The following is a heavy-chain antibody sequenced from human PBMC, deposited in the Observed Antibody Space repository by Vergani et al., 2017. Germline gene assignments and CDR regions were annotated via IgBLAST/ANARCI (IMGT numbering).Heavy chain of an antibody. CDR3: ARVPGAYSPGYYYGMDV. D-gene: IGHD6-13*01. J-gene: IGHJ6*02. V-gene: IGHV3-21*01. Sequence: EVQLVESGGGLVKPGGSLRLSCAASGFTFSSYSMNWVRQAPGKGLEWVSSISSSSSYIYYADSVKGRFTISRDNAKNSLYLQMNSLRAEDTAVYYCARVPGAYSPGYYYGMDVWGQGTTVTVSS. CDR1: GFTFSSYS. CDR2: ISSSSSYI.